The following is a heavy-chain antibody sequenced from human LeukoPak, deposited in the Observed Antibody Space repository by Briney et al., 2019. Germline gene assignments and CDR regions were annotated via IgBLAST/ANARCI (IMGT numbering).Heavy chain of an antibody. CDR3: AKVRYGDYRSFDY. CDR1: GFTFSNYP. CDR2: ISRSSSPI. D-gene: IGHD4-17*01. V-gene: IGHV3-48*04. J-gene: IGHJ4*02. Sequence: PGGSLRLSCAASGFTFSNYPMNWVRQTPGKGLQWISYISRSSSPIYYADSVRGRFTISRDNAKNSLYLQMNSLRAEDTAVYYCAKVRYGDYRSFDYWGQGTLVTVSS.